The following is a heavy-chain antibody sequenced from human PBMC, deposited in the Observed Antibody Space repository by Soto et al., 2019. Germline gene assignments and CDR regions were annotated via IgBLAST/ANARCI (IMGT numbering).Heavy chain of an antibody. CDR3: TRGIWSGYPRYYLDY. Sequence: PGGSLRLSCAASGFIFSDSALHWVRQASGKGLERVGRIRRKANNYATTYAASVEGRFAISRDDSKNTEYLQMHSLKTEDTAIYYCTRGIWSGYPRYYLDYWGQGTLVTVSS. CDR1: GFIFSDSA. V-gene: IGHV3-73*01. D-gene: IGHD3-3*01. CDR2: IRRKANNYAT. J-gene: IGHJ4*02.